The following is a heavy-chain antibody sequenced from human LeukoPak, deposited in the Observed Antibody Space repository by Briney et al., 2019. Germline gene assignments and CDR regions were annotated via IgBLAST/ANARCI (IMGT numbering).Heavy chain of an antibody. Sequence: GGSLRLSCTDSGSNFKDSWMSWVRQAPGKGLEWLGRIKSRRDGGTINYAASVKGKFTISRDDSKNMLYLQMNSLKTEDTAVYYCTTDPRHWGQGTLVTVSS. J-gene: IGHJ4*02. CDR1: GSNFKDSW. V-gene: IGHV3-15*01. CDR2: IKSRRDGGTI. CDR3: TTDPRH.